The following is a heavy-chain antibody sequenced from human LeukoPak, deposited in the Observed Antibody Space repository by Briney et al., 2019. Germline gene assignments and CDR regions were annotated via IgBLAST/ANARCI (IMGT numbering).Heavy chain of an antibody. Sequence: GGSLSLSCAASGFTFSSYYMSWIRQAPGKGLEWVSYISYSGSTIYYASSVKRRFIIFRDTAKKFLHMQMNSMRAEKPAEYYSARDRQWLNSCYYYYYMDFWGKGTLVTVSS. CDR1: GFTFSSYY. J-gene: IGHJ6*03. D-gene: IGHD6-19*01. CDR3: ARDRQWLNSCYYYYYMDF. V-gene: IGHV3-11*04. CDR2: ISYSGSTI.